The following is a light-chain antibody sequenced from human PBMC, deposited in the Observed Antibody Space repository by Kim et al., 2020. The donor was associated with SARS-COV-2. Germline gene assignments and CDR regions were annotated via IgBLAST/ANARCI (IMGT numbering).Light chain of an antibody. CDR3: NSRDSSGNHRGV. CDR2: GKN. Sequence: SSELTLDPAVSVALGQTVRITCQGDSLRSYYASWYQQKPGQAPVLVIYGKNNRPSGIPDRFSGSSSGNTASLTITGAQAEDEADYYCNSRDSSGNHRGVFGGGTQLTVL. CDR1: SLRSYY. J-gene: IGLJ2*01. V-gene: IGLV3-19*01.